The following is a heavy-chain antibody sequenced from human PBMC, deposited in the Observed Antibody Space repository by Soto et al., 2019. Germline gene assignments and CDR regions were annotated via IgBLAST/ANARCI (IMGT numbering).Heavy chain of an antibody. D-gene: IGHD4-17*01. V-gene: IGHV1-69*04. CDR2: IIPILGIA. Sequence: ASVKVSCKASGGTFNSYTISWVRQAPGQGLEWMGRIIPILGIANYAQKFQGRVTITADKSTSTAYMELSSLRSEDTAVYYCARDLVRLRDYYYMDVWGKGTTVTVSS. J-gene: IGHJ6*03. CDR3: ARDLVRLRDYYYMDV. CDR1: GGTFNSYT.